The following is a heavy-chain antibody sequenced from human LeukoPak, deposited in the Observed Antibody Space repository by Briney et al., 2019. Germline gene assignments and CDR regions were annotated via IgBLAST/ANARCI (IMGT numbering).Heavy chain of an antibody. D-gene: IGHD1-26*01. CDR1: GGSISSGSYY. CDR2: IYTSGST. V-gene: IGHV4-61*02. J-gene: IGHJ4*02. CDR3: ARSYSGSYYPFFDY. Sequence: PSETLSLTCTVSGGSISSGSYYWSWIRQPAGKGLEWIGRIYTSGSTNYNPSLKSRVTISVDTSKNQFSLRLSSVTAADTAVYYCARSYSGSYYPFFDYWGQGTLVTVSS.